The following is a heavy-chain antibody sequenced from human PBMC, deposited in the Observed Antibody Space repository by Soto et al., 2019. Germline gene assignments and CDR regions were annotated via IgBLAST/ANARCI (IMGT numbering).Heavy chain of an antibody. Sequence: QVQLQESGPGLVKPSETLSLTCTVSGGSISSYYWSWIRQPPGKGLEWIGYIYYSGSTNYNPSLKSRDTISVDTSKNQFSPKLSSVTAADTAVYYCAREGLTGTIGLYYYYGLDVWGQGTTVTVSS. V-gene: IGHV4-59*01. D-gene: IGHD1-7*01. CDR1: GGSISSYY. J-gene: IGHJ6*02. CDR2: IYYSGST. CDR3: AREGLTGTIGLYYYYGLDV.